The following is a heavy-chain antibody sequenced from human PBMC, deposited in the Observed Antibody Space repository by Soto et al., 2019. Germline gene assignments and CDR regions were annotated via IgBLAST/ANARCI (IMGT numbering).Heavy chain of an antibody. CDR2: ISGGGGSTI. CDR1: GFTFSDYY. Sequence: GGSLRLSCAASGFTFSDYYMNWIRQAPGKGLGWISYISGGGGSTIYYTDSVKGRFTISRDNAKKSLYLDMNSLRAEDTAVYFCARGRGYYDSSGYDFWGQGTPVTVSS. D-gene: IGHD3-22*01. CDR3: ARGRGYYDSSGYDF. V-gene: IGHV3-11*01. J-gene: IGHJ4*02.